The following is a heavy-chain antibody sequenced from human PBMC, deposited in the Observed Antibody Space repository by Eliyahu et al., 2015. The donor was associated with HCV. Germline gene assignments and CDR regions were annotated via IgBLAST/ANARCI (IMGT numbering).Heavy chain of an antibody. V-gene: IGHV3-73*02. D-gene: IGHD7-27*01. J-gene: IGHJ4*02. Sequence: EVQLVESGGGLVQPGGSLKLXCAASGFTFXVSAIHWVPQASGKGAEWVGRIRNKADNYATAYAASVKGRFTISRDDSRNTAYLQMNSLKTEDTAVYFCTQNWGLYYFDYWGQGTLVTVSS. CDR2: IRNKADNYAT. CDR1: GFTFXVSA. CDR3: TQNWGLYYFDY.